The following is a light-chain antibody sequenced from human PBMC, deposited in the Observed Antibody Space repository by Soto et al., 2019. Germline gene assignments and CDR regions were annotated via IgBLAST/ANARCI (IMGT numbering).Light chain of an antibody. CDR1: QSIDSY. CDR2: KAS. Sequence: DIQMTQSPSTLSASVGDRVTITCRPSQSIDSYLNWYQQKPGKAPSLLIYKASTLQRGVPSRFSGSESGTDFTLTITNLQPEDFATYYCQQPSSTPLTFGGGTKVEIK. CDR3: QQPSSTPLT. V-gene: IGKV1-39*01. J-gene: IGKJ4*01.